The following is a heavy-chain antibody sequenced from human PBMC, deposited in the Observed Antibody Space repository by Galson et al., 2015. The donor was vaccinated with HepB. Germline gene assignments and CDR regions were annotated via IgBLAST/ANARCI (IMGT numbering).Heavy chain of an antibody. CDR1: GFTFSSYG. Sequence: SLRLSCAASGFTFSSYGMHWVRQAPGKGLEWVAVIWYDGSNKYYADSVKGRFTISRDNSKNTLYLQMNSLRAEDTAVYYCARDGTAMEQDYWGQGTLVTVSS. J-gene: IGHJ4*02. D-gene: IGHD5-18*01. V-gene: IGHV3-33*01. CDR2: IWYDGSNK. CDR3: ARDGTAMEQDY.